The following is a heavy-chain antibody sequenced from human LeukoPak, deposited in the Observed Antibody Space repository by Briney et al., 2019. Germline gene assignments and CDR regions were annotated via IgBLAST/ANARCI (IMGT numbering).Heavy chain of an antibody. D-gene: IGHD2-21*01. V-gene: IGHV3-66*02. CDR2: IYTGGNS. CDR3: ARQHHCAGDC. CDR1: GSTASDDY. Sequence: GGSLRLSCAASGSTASDDYMSWVRQAPGKGLELVSIIYTGGNSDYVDSVKGRFAVSRDNSKNTLYLQMNNVRVEDTAVYYCARQHHCAGDCWGQGTLVTVSS. J-gene: IGHJ4*02.